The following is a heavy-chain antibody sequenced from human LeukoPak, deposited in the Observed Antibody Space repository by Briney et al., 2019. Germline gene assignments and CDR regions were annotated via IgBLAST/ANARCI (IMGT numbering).Heavy chain of an antibody. D-gene: IGHD1-1*01. CDR2: IHSSGNYI. CDR3: AREWNSRATFDY. Sequence: GGSLRLSCRASASGDDFSSHSMNWFRQAPGKGLDGISYIHSSGNYIFDAASVKGRFTVSRDNARNSLYLQMNSLRVEDTAMYYCAREWNSRATFDYWGQGTLVTVSS. J-gene: IGHJ4*02. V-gene: IGHV3-21*05. CDR1: GDDFSSHS.